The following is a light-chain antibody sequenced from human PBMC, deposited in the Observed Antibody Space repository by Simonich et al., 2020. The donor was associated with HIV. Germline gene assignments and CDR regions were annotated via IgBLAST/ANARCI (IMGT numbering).Light chain of an antibody. CDR3: SSYTSSSTFV. CDR1: SSDVGSYNL. V-gene: IGLV2-14*02. CDR2: EGI. Sequence: QSALTQPASVSGSPGQSTTISCTGTSSDVGSYNLVSWYQHYPGKAPKLMISEGIKRPSGISNRFSGSKSGNTASLTISGLQAEDEADYYCSSYTSSSTFVFGTGTKVTVL. J-gene: IGLJ1*01.